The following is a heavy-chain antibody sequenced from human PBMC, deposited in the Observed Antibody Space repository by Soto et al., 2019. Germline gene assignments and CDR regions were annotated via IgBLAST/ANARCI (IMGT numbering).Heavy chain of an antibody. J-gene: IGHJ4*02. Sequence: GGSLRLTCAASGFTFSSYAMSWVRQAPGKGLEWVSAISGSGGSTYYADSVKGRFTISRDNSKNTLYLQMNSLRAEDTAVYYCAKDVDTAMVFSSYYFDYWGQGTLVTVSS. CDR2: ISGSGGST. CDR1: GFTFSSYA. V-gene: IGHV3-23*01. CDR3: AKDVDTAMVFSSYYFDY. D-gene: IGHD5-18*01.